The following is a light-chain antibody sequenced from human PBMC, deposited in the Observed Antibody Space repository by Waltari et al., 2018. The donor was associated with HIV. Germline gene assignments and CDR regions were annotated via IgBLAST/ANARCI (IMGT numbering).Light chain of an antibody. Sequence: QSVLTQPPSVSAAPGQKVTISCSGSSPNIGSNRVFWYQQLPGTAPKLLIYDNTKRPAVIPDRFSGSKSGTLATLVITGLQTGDEADYYCGTWDSSLSAVLFGGGTKLTVL. CDR1: SPNIGSNR. V-gene: IGLV1-51*01. J-gene: IGLJ2*01. CDR3: GTWDSSLSAVL. CDR2: DNT.